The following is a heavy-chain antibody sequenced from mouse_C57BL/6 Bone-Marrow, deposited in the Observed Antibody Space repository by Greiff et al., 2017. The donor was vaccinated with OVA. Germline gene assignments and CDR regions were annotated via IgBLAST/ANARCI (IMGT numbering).Heavy chain of an antibody. CDR1: GYSFTGYF. D-gene: IGHD1-1*01. CDR2: INPYNGDT. Sequence: EVQLQQSGPELVKPGASVKISCKASGYSFTGYFMNWVKQSHGKSLEWIGRINPYNGDTFYNQKFKGKATLTVDKSSSTAHMELLSLTSEDFAVYYCAKGIYGGSPYYYAMDYWGQGTSVTVSS. CDR3: AKGIYGGSPYYYAMDY. V-gene: IGHV1-37*01. J-gene: IGHJ4*01.